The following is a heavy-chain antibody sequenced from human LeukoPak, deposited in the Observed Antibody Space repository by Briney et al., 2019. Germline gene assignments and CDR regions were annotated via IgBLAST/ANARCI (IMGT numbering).Heavy chain of an antibody. CDR3: ARDIIGALRLGELRWFDP. Sequence: GASVKVSCKASGYTFTTYYMYWVRQAPGQGLEWTGIINPSGGSTSYAQKFQGRVTMTRDTSTSTVYMELSSLRSEDTAVYYCARDIIGALRLGELRWFDPWGQGTLVTVSS. CDR2: INPSGGST. D-gene: IGHD3-16*01. J-gene: IGHJ5*02. V-gene: IGHV1-46*01. CDR1: GYTFTTYY.